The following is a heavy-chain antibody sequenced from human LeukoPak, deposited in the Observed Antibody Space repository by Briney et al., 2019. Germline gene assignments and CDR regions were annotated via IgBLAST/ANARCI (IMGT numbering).Heavy chain of an antibody. J-gene: IGHJ4*02. Sequence: SETLSLTCSVSGGSISSGNYYWGWIRQPPGKGPEWIGNIHNSGSTYYNPTLKSRVTVSIDTSIDQFSLKLGSVTAADTAVYYCVGRRGGSSDIDYWGQGTLVTVSS. D-gene: IGHD2-15*01. CDR2: IHNSGST. V-gene: IGHV4-39*01. CDR1: GGSISSGNYY. CDR3: VGRRGGSSDIDY.